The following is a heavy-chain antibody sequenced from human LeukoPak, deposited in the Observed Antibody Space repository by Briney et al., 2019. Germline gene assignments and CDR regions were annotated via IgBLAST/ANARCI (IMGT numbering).Heavy chain of an antibody. V-gene: IGHV4-59*01. J-gene: IGHJ6*03. CDR2: IYYSGST. Sequence: SETLSLTCTVSGGYISSYSWSWIRQPPGKGLEWIGYIYYSGSTNYNPSLKSRVTISVDTSKNQFPLKLRSVTAADTAVYYCARDRVGQQLVGRNYYYYYMDVWGKGTTVTISS. D-gene: IGHD6-13*01. CDR1: GGYISSYS. CDR3: ARDRVGQQLVGRNYYYYYMDV.